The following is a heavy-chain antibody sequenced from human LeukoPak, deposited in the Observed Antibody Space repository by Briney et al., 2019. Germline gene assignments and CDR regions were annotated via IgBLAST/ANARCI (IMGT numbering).Heavy chain of an antibody. CDR2: TYYRSKWYN. V-gene: IGHV6-1*01. Sequence: SQTLSLTCAISGDSVSSNSVAWNWIRQSPSRGLEWLGRTYYRSKWYNGYALSVKSRISVNPGTSKNQFSLQLNSVTPEDTAVYYCARGQYYAFDIWGQGTMVTVSS. CDR1: GDSVSSNSVA. J-gene: IGHJ3*02. CDR3: ARGQYYAFDI. D-gene: IGHD3-10*01.